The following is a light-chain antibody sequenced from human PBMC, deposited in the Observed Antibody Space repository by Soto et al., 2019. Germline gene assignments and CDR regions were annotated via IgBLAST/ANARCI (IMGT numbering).Light chain of an antibody. CDR1: QSVSSSD. CDR2: GAS. V-gene: IGKV3-20*01. CDR3: KHYGRSSVT. J-gene: IGKJ5*01. Sequence: ESVLTQSPGTLSLSPGERATLSCRASQSVSSSDLAWYQQKPGQTPRLLIYGASIRATGIPDRFSGSGSGTDFTLIISRLEPEDFAVYYCKHYGRSSVTFGQGTRLEIK.